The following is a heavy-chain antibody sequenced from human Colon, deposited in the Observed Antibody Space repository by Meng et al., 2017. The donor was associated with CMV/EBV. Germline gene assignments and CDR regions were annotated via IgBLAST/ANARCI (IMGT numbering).Heavy chain of an antibody. D-gene: IGHD6-19*01. J-gene: IGHJ4*02. V-gene: IGHV2-5*02. CDR2: IYWDDDN. CDR3: AHGRGWLTDY. CDR1: GFSLRTPEVG. Sequence: QITLNDSVPTLVKPPQPLTLTCTFSGFSLRTPEVGVHWIRQPPGKALEWLALIYWDDDNQFRPSLKNRITITKDTSKNQVVLTMTNMDPVDTATYYCAHGRGWLTDYWGQGTLVTVSS.